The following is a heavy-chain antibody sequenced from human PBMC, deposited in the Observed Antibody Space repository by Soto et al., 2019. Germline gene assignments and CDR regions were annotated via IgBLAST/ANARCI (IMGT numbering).Heavy chain of an antibody. J-gene: IGHJ6*02. D-gene: IGHD3-10*01. CDR3: AKGITMVRGDYYGMDV. Sequence: GGSLRLSCAASGFTFDDYTMHWVRQAPGKGLEWVSLISWDGGSTYYADSVKGRFTISRDNSKNSLYLQMNSLRTEDTALYYCAKGITMVRGDYYGMDVWGQGTTVTVSS. CDR2: ISWDGGST. CDR1: GFTFDDYT. V-gene: IGHV3-43*01.